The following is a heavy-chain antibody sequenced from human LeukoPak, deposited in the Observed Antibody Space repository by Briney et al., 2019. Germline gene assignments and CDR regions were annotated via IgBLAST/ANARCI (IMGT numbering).Heavy chain of an antibody. CDR2: IYGGRNNT. D-gene: IGHD6-19*01. CDR3: AREFRQTYNSGWSLDY. Sequence: PGGSLRLSCSVSGFTVSNNYMSWVRQAPGKGLEWVSVIYGGRNNTHYADSAKGRFTISRDNSKNTVYLQMNSLTAEDTAAYYCAREFRQTYNSGWSLDYWGQATLVTVSS. CDR1: GFTVSNNY. V-gene: IGHV3-53*01. J-gene: IGHJ4*02.